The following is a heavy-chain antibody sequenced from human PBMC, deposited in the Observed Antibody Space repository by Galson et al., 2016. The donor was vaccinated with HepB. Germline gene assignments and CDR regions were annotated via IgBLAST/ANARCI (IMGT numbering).Heavy chain of an antibody. Sequence: SLRLSCAASGFTISNSWMSWVRQAPGKGLEWVAYMKKDGSAMYYMDSVRGRFTISRDNAKNSLYPQMNSLRAEDTAVYYCARDPGGDSGWYYFDSWGQGTLVTVSS. CDR1: GFTISNSW. CDR2: MKKDGSAM. V-gene: IGHV3-7*03. J-gene: IGHJ4*02. D-gene: IGHD6-19*01. CDR3: ARDPGGDSGWYYFDS.